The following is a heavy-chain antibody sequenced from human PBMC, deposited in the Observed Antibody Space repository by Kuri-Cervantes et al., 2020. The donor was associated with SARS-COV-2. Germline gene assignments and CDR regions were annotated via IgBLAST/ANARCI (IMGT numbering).Heavy chain of an antibody. CDR2: ISSSGSTI. Sequence: GGSLRLSCAASGFTFSSYEMNWVRQAPGKGLEWVSYISSSGSTIYYADSVKGRFTISRDNAKNSLYLQMNSLRAEDTAVYYCARDTRLAARPVADYYGMDVWGQGTTVTVSS. D-gene: IGHD6-6*01. J-gene: IGHJ6*02. CDR1: GFTFSSYE. V-gene: IGHV3-48*03. CDR3: ARDTRLAARPVADYYGMDV.